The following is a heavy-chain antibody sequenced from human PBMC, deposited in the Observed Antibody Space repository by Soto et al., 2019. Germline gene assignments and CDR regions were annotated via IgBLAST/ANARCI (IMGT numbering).Heavy chain of an antibody. Sequence: SVKVAWKGAGYRFCSCGISWVRQAPGQGHEWMGWISAYKGNTNYAQKLQGRVTMTTDTSTSTAYMELRSLRSDDTAVYYCARAKLWGDYAFAYRGQGTIVPVSS. J-gene: IGHJ4*02. CDR2: ISAYKGNT. CDR1: GYRFCSCG. D-gene: IGHD4-17*01. V-gene: IGHV1-18*04. CDR3: ARAKLWGDYAFAY.